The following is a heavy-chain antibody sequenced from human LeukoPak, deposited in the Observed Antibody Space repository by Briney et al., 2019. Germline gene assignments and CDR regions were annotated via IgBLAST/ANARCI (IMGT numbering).Heavy chain of an antibody. CDR3: ARLSYGDYVDY. V-gene: IGHV3-53*01. CDR1: GFTVSSNY. J-gene: IGHJ4*02. D-gene: IGHD4-17*01. CDR2: IYSGGST. Sequence: GGSLRLSCAASGFTVSSNYMSWVRQAPGKGLEWVSVIYSGGSTYYADSVKGRFTISRDNSKNTLYLQMNSLRAEDTAVYYCARLSYGDYVDYWGQGTLVTASS.